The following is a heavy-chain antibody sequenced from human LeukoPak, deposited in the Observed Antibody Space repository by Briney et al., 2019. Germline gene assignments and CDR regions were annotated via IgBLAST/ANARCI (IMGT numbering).Heavy chain of an antibody. Sequence: SETLSLTCAVYGGPFSGYYWSWIRQPPGKGLEWIGEINHSGSTNYNPSLKSRVTISVDTSKNQFSLKLSSVTAADTALYYCASGLFARTNVRGVIDAFDIWGQGTMVTVSS. V-gene: IGHV4-34*01. CDR3: ASGLFARTNVRGVIDAFDI. CDR1: GGPFSGYY. D-gene: IGHD3-10*01. J-gene: IGHJ3*02. CDR2: INHSGST.